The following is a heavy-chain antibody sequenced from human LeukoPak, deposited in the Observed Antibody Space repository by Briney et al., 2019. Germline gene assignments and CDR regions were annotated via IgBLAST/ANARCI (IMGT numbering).Heavy chain of an antibody. CDR1: GFAFSSYE. V-gene: IGHV3-48*03. CDR2: ISSSGSTI. D-gene: IGHD5-12*01. CDR3: ARLTTIEVDY. Sequence: GGSLRLSCAASGFAFSSYEMNWVRQAPGKGLEWVSYISSSGSTIYYADSVKGRFTISRDNAKNSLYLQMNSLRAEDTAVYYCARLTTIEVDYWGQGTLVTVSS. J-gene: IGHJ4*02.